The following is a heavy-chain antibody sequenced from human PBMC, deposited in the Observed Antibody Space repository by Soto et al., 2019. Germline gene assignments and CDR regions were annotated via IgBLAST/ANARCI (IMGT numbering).Heavy chain of an antibody. V-gene: IGHV1-18*01. D-gene: IGHD6-19*01. CDR1: GYNFTSYG. CDR2: IIPHNDRT. CDR3: ARDLYYSSGRYFDHDAIEI. Sequence: QVQLVQSGADVKKPGASVKVSCKASGYNFTSYGISWVRQAPGQGLEWMGWIIPHNDRTKYARRFQDRFTMTTETPTSTVYMELVSLRSDDTAVYYCARDLYYSSGRYFDHDAIEIWGQGTVVTVSS. J-gene: IGHJ3*02.